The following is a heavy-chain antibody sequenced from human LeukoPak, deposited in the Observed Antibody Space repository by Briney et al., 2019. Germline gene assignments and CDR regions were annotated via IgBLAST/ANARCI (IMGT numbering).Heavy chain of an antibody. CDR3: AKHRLGYYGSGSYYDY. J-gene: IGHJ4*02. Sequence: GGSLRLSCAASGFTFSSYAMSWVRQAPGKRLEWVSAISGSGGSTYYADSVKGRFTISRDNSKNTLYLQMNSLRAEDTAVYYCAKHRLGYYGSGSYYDYWGQGTLVTVSS. V-gene: IGHV3-23*01. CDR2: ISGSGGST. CDR1: GFTFSSYA. D-gene: IGHD3-10*01.